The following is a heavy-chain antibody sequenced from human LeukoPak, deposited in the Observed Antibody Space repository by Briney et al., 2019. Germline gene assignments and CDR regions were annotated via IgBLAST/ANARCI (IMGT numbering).Heavy chain of an antibody. V-gene: IGHV1-46*01. J-gene: IGHJ4*02. CDR1: GYTFTGYY. CDR3: VRDRAMATMDY. CDR2: INPSGGTT. Sequence: GASVKVSFKASGYTFTGYYMHWVRQAPGQGLEWMGIINPSGGTTNYAQKFQGRVTMTRDTSTSTVYMELSSLRSEGTAVYYCVRDRAMATMDYWGQGTLVTVSS. D-gene: IGHD5-24*01.